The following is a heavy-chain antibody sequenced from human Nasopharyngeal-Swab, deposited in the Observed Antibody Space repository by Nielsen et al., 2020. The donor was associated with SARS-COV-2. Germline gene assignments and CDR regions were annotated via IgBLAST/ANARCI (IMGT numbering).Heavy chain of an antibody. CDR3: TPRRSGWYFLYYYYGMDV. CDR1: GFTFSNAW. Sequence: GESLKISCAASGFTFSNAWMSWVRQAPGKGLEWVGRIKSKTDGGTTDYAAPVKGRFTISRDDSKNTLYLQMNSLKTEDTAVYYCTPRRSGWYFLYYYYGMDVWGQGTTVTVSS. J-gene: IGHJ6*02. D-gene: IGHD6-19*01. CDR2: IKSKTDGGTT. V-gene: IGHV3-15*01.